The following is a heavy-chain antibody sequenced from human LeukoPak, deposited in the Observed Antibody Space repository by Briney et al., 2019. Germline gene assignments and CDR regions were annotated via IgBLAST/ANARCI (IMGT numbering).Heavy chain of an antibody. CDR1: GFTFSSYS. D-gene: IGHD1-26*01. J-gene: IGHJ6*03. CDR3: ARPKARNWELLHVTDYYYMDV. CDR2: ISSSSSTI. V-gene: IGHV3-48*01. Sequence: GGSLRLSCAASGFTFSSYSMNWVRQAPGKGLEWVSYISSSSSTIYYADSVKGRFTISRDNAKNSLYLQMNSLRAEDTAVYYCARPKARNWELLHVTDYYYMDVWGKGTTVTVSS.